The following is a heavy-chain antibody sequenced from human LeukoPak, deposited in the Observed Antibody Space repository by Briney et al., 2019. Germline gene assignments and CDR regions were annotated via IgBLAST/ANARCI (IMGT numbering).Heavy chain of an antibody. Sequence: EPGGSLRLSCAASGFAVSSDYMSWVRHAPGKGLEWVSVVYSGDNTYYAASVRGRFTISRDNSKNTLYLRMNSLRPEDTAVYFCARDAANSIAARYDYWGQGTLVTVSS. J-gene: IGHJ4*02. V-gene: IGHV3-53*01. CDR3: ARDAANSIAARYDY. CDR1: GFAVSSDY. CDR2: VYSGDNT. D-gene: IGHD6-6*01.